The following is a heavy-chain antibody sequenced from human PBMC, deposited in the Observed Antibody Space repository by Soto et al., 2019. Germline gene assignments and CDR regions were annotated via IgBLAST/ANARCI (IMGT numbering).Heavy chain of an antibody. CDR3: VRVMSYWGLSDN. D-gene: IGHD3-10*01. Sequence: QVQLVESGGGVIKPDKSMRLSCAASGFAFSADAMHWVRQAPGKGLEWVEVLWADGSRQCYLDSVKSRFSISRDNSNNTLYQHMNRLSIEATAMYFCVRVMSYWGLSDNWGQGVLVSVSS. CDR1: GFAFSADA. J-gene: IGHJ4*02. CDR2: LWADGSRQ. V-gene: IGHV3-33*01.